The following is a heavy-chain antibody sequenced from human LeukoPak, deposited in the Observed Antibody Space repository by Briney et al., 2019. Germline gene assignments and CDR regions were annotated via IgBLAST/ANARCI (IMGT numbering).Heavy chain of an antibody. Sequence: ASVKVSCKASGYTFTGYYMHWVRQAPGQGLEWMGRINPNSGSTNYAQKFQGRVTMTRDTSISTAYMELSRLRSDDTAVYYCARDLTYYYDSSGYEDYWGQGTLVTVSS. CDR2: INPNSGST. V-gene: IGHV1-2*06. CDR1: GYTFTGYY. J-gene: IGHJ4*02. CDR3: ARDLTYYYDSSGYEDY. D-gene: IGHD3-22*01.